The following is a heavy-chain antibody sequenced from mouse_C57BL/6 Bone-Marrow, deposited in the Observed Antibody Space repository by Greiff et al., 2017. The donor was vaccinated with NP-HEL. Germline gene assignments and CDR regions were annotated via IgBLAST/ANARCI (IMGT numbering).Heavy chain of an antibody. Sequence: EVKVEESGGGLVQPGGSMKLSCVASGFTFSNYWMNWVRQSPEKGLEWVAQIRLKSDNYATHYAESVKGRFTISRDDSKSSVYLQMNNLRAEDTGIYYCTVYGSSYDYAMDYWGQGTSVTVSS. J-gene: IGHJ4*01. V-gene: IGHV6-3*01. CDR2: IRLKSDNYAT. D-gene: IGHD1-1*01. CDR1: GFTFSNYW. CDR3: TVYGSSYDYAMDY.